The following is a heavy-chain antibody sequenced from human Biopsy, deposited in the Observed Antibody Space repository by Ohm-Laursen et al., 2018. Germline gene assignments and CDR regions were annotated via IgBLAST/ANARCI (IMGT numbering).Heavy chain of an antibody. Sequence: ASVTASCKASSYTSTDYNIHWMRQAPGQGLEWLGYINCKTGATNYAQKFQGTVTMTRDTSISTAYLALGSLRSADTAIYYCARDPLNGHKHFDYWGQGSLVTVSS. CDR1: SYTSTDYN. CDR2: INCKTGAT. V-gene: IGHV1-2*02. J-gene: IGHJ4*02. D-gene: IGHD2-8*01. CDR3: ARDPLNGHKHFDY.